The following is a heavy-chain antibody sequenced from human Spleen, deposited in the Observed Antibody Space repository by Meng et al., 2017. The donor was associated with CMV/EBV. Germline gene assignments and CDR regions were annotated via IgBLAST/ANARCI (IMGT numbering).Heavy chain of an antibody. Sequence: CAAPGLSLADSTLHWVRQAPGKGLDWVAILSYDGTQKYTESVKGRFTISRDTSNNILFLQMNRLRIEDTAVYYCARIVDNWSAYSPWGPGTLVTVSS. J-gene: IGHJ5*02. D-gene: IGHD2-21*01. V-gene: IGHV3-30*04. CDR2: LSYDGTQK. CDR3: ARIVDNWSAYSP. CDR1: GLSLADST.